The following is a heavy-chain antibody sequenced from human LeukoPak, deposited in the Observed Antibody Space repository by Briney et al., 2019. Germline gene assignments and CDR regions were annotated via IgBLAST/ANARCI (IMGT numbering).Heavy chain of an antibody. V-gene: IGHV1-2*02. CDR3: AIANVIGGSYIVRSR. Sequence: GASVKVSCKASGYTLTGHYMHWVRQAPGQGLEWMGWINPNTGGTNYAQKFQGRVTMTRDTSISTAYMELSRQSSDDTDLYYGAIANVIGGSYIVRSRWGQGTLVTVSS. CDR1: GYTLTGHY. D-gene: IGHD3-10*01. CDR2: INPNTGGT. J-gene: IGHJ4*02.